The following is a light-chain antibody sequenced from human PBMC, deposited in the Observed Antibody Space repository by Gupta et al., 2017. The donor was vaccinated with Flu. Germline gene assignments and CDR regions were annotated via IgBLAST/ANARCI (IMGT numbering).Light chain of an antibody. Sequence: DIQMTQSPSSLSASVGDRVTITCQASQDISNFLNWYQQKAGKAPKLLISDASNLQSGVPSRFSGGGSGTHFTLTISGLQPEDIGTYYCQQFDNLRIVFGGGTKVAIK. CDR1: QDISNF. CDR2: DAS. V-gene: IGKV1-33*01. J-gene: IGKJ4*01. CDR3: QQFDNLRIV.